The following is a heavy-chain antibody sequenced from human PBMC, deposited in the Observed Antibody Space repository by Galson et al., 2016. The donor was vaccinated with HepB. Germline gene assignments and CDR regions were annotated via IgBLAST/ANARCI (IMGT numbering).Heavy chain of an antibody. CDR2: IFPGDSET. V-gene: IGHV5-51*01. CDR3: ARPVPPAFCGGDCSDAVDI. D-gene: IGHD2-21*01. Sequence: QSGAEVKKPGDSLKISCKTSGYSFTNYWIGWVRQMPGKGLEWMGIIFPGDSETRYSPSFQGQVTISADKSLTTAYLQWSSLRASDTAMYYCARPVPPAFCGGDCSDAVDIWGQGTMVTVSS. J-gene: IGHJ3*02. CDR1: GYSFTNYW.